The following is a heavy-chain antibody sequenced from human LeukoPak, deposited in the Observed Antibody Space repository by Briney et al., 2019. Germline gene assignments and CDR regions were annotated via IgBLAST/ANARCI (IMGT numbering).Heavy chain of an antibody. Sequence: GASVKVFCKASGYTFTGYYMHWVRQAPGQGLEWMGWINPKSGGTNYEQKFQGRVIMTRDTSISTAYMELSRLRSDDTAVYYCARHMTTANNWFDPWGQGTLVTVSS. V-gene: IGHV1-2*02. J-gene: IGHJ5*02. CDR3: ARHMTTANNWFDP. CDR1: GYTFTGYY. CDR2: INPKSGGT. D-gene: IGHD1-1*01.